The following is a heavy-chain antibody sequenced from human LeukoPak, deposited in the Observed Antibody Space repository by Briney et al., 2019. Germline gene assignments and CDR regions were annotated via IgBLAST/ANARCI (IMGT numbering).Heavy chain of an antibody. Sequence: ASVKVSCKASGYTFTSYGISWVRQAPGQGLEWMGWISAYNGNTNYAQKLQGRVTMTTDTSTGTAYMELRSLRSDDTAVYYCARARITMIVVAPDYWGQGTLVTVSS. CDR1: GYTFTSYG. J-gene: IGHJ4*02. D-gene: IGHD3-22*01. CDR3: ARARITMIVVAPDY. CDR2: ISAYNGNT. V-gene: IGHV1-18*01.